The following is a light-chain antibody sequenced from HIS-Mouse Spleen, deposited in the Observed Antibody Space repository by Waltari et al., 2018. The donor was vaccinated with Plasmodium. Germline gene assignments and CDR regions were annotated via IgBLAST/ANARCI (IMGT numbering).Light chain of an antibody. Sequence: QSALTPPASVSGSPGQSITISCTGTRSDVGSYNLVSWYQQHPGKAPKLMIYAGSKRPSGVSNRFSGSKSGNTASLTISGLQAEDEADYYCCSYAGSSYVFGTGTKVTVL. J-gene: IGLJ1*01. CDR2: AGS. CDR1: RSDVGSYNL. CDR3: CSYAGSSYV. V-gene: IGLV2-23*01.